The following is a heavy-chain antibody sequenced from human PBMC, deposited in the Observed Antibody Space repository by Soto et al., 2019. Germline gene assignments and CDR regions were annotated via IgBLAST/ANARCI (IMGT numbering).Heavy chain of an antibody. CDR3: ASGSSGYSGYDYEGYYDSSGYYYVWFDP. V-gene: IGHV4-30-4*01. CDR2: IYYSGST. Sequence: KSSETLSLTCTVSGGSISSGDYYWSWIRQPPGKGLEWIGYIYYSGSTYYNPSLKSRVTISVDTSKNQFSLKLSSVTAADTAVYYCASGSSGYSGYDYEGYYDSSGYYYVWFDPWGQGTLVTVSS. D-gene: IGHD3-22*01. CDR1: GGSISSGDYY. J-gene: IGHJ5*02.